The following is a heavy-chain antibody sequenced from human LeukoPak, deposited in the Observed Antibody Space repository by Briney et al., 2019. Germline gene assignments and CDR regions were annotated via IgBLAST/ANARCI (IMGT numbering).Heavy chain of an antibody. CDR2: ISSSSSYI. CDR3: ANIDVSAARPASYGDY. CDR1: GFTFSSYS. D-gene: IGHD6-6*01. Sequence: GGSLRLSCAASGFTFSSYSMNWVRHAPGEGREWVSSISSSSSYIYYADSVKGRFTISRDNSKNTLYLQMNSLRAEDTAVYYCANIDVSAARPASYGDYWGQGTLVTVSS. J-gene: IGHJ4*02. V-gene: IGHV3-21*04.